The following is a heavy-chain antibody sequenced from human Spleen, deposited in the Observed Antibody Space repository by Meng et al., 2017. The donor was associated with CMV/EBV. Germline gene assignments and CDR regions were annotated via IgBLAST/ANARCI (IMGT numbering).Heavy chain of an antibody. V-gene: IGHV1-69*16. D-gene: IGHD1-26*01. Sequence: KASGGTYSSYTFNWLRQAPGQGLEWMGGTIPILHTTNDAQKFQGRVTITTDESTSTGYMELSSLRSEDTAVYYCARRVGATNYFDYWGQGTLVTVSS. CDR1: GGTYSSYT. J-gene: IGHJ4*02. CDR2: TIPILHTT. CDR3: ARRVGATNYFDY.